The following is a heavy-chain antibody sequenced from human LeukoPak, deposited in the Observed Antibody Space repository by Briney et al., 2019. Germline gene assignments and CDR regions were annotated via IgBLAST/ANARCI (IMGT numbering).Heavy chain of an antibody. CDR1: GYSISSGYY. CDR3: ARVPHSSGWYGVTNEYYYYYMDV. Sequence: SETLSLTCTVSGYSISSGYYWGWIRQPPGKGLEWIGSIYHSGNTYYNPSLKSRVTMSVDTSKNQFSLKLSSVTAADTAVYYCARVPHSSGWYGVTNEYYYYYMDVWGQGTVVTV. CDR2: IYHSGNT. D-gene: IGHD6-19*01. J-gene: IGHJ6*03. V-gene: IGHV4-38-2*02.